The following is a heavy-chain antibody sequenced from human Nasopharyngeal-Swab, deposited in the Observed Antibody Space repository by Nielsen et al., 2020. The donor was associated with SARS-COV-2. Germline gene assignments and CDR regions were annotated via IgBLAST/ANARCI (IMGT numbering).Heavy chain of an antibody. CDR3: AAVINPASGGH. J-gene: IGHJ4*02. D-gene: IGHD1-26*01. Sequence: SVKVSCKASGFTFTSSAVQWVRQARGQRLEWIGWIVVGSGNTNYAQKFQERVTITRDMSTSTAYMELSNLRSEDTAVYYCAAVINPASGGHWGQGTLVTVSS. V-gene: IGHV1-58*01. CDR1: GFTFTSSA. CDR2: IVVGSGNT.